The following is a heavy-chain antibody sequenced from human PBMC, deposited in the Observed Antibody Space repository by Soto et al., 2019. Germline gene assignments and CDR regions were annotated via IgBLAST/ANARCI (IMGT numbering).Heavy chain of an antibody. V-gene: IGHV3-53*01. Sequence: GGSLRLSCAASGFTVSSNYMSWVRQAPGKGLEWVSVIYSGGSTYYADSVKGRFTISRDNSKNTLYLQMNSLRAEDTAVYYCARDPYSGSSPYYYYGMDVWGRGTTVTVSS. J-gene: IGHJ6*02. CDR2: IYSGGST. CDR1: GFTVSSNY. D-gene: IGHD1-26*01. CDR3: ARDPYSGSSPYYYYGMDV.